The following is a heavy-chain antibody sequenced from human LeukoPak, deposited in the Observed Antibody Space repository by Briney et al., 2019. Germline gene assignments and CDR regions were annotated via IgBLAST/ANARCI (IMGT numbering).Heavy chain of an antibody. D-gene: IGHD2-15*01. J-gene: IGHJ4*01. CDR3: ARDCSGGTCYLGVIDY. CDR1: GDSLSSSY. CDR2: IYTDGNF. V-gene: IGHV4-4*07. Sequence: PSETLSPTCTVSGDSLSSSYWSWIRQSAGKGLEWIGRIYTDGNFNYNPSLKSRVTMSLDTSTNQFSLRLYSVAAADTALYYCARDCSGGTCYLGVIDYWGHGTLVTVSS.